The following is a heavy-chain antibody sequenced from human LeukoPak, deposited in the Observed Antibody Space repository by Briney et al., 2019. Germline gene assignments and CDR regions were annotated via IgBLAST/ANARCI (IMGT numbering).Heavy chain of an antibody. CDR2: ISSLGSTI. CDR1: GFTFSTYS. J-gene: IGHJ4*02. CDR3: ARGEQEIATMSIDY. D-gene: IGHD5-24*01. Sequence: PGGSLRLSCAASGFTFSTYSMNWVRQAPGKGLEWVSYISSLGSTIYYADSVKGRFTIFRDNAKNSLYLQMDGLRAEDTAVYYCARGEQEIATMSIDYWGQGTLVTVSS. V-gene: IGHV3-48*01.